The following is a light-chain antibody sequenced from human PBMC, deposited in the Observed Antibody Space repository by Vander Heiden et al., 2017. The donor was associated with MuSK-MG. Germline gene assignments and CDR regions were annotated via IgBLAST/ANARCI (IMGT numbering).Light chain of an antibody. CDR3: QVWDTSSDHSGV. CDR1: NIGSKS. J-gene: IGLJ1*01. CDR2: DDS. Sequence: SSVLTQPPSVSVAPGQTARITCGGNNIGSKSVHWYQQKPGQAPVLVVYDDSDRPSGIPERFSGSNSGNTATLTISRSEAGDEADYYCQVWDTSSDHSGVFGTGTKVSVL. V-gene: IGLV3-21*02.